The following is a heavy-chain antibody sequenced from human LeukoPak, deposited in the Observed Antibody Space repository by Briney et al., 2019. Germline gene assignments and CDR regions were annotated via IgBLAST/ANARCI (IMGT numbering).Heavy chain of an antibody. V-gene: IGHV3-23*01. J-gene: IGHJ4*02. CDR3: AKANGSGSYYSHRYYFDY. D-gene: IGHD3-10*01. CDR1: GVTFSGYG. Sequence: GGSLRLSCAASGVTFSGYGMSWVRQAPGKGLEWGSAISGSGGSTYYADSVKGRFTISRDNSKNTLYLQMDSLRAEDTAVYYCAKANGSGSYYSHRYYFDYWGQGTLVTVSS. CDR2: ISGSGGST.